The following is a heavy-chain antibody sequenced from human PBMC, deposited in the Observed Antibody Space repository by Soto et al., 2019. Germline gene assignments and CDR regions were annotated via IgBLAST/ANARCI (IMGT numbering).Heavy chain of an antibody. D-gene: IGHD2-21*02. CDR1: GFTFSSYG. CDR2: ISYDGSNK. Sequence: QVQLVESGGGVVQPGRSLRLSCAASGFTFSSYGMQWVRQAPGKGLEWVAVISYDGSNKYYADSVKGRFTISRDNSKNRLYLQMNSLRAEDTGVYYCAKGLSYCGGDCYSHFDLWGRGTLVTVSS. V-gene: IGHV3-30*18. J-gene: IGHJ2*01. CDR3: AKGLSYCGGDCYSHFDL.